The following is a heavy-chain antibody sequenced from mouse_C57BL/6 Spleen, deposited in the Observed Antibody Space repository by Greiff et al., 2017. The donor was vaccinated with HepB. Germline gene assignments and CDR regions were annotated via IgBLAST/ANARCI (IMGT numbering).Heavy chain of an antibody. V-gene: IGHV1-82*01. CDR1: GYAFSSSW. CDR2: IYPGDGDT. J-gene: IGHJ4*01. CDR3: ARGRYDYDYYYAMDY. D-gene: IGHD2-4*01. Sequence: VQLQQSGPELVKPGASVKISCKASGYAFSSSWMNWVKQRPGKGLEWIGRIYPGDGDTNYNGKFKGKATLTADKSSSTAYMQLSSLTSEDSAVYFCARGRYDYDYYYAMDYWGQGTSVTVSS.